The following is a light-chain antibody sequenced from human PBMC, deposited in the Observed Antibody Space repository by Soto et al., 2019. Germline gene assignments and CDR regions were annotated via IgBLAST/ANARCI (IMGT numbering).Light chain of an antibody. CDR1: SSNIGSNT. CDR3: AAWEGSLNAYN. CDR2: TDN. V-gene: IGLV1-44*01. Sequence: QSVLTQPPSASGTPGQRVTISCSGSSSNIGSNTVNWYQQFPGTAPKFLIDTDNQRPSGVTDQFSGSKSGTLASLAISGLQSEDEADYFCAAWEGSLNAYNFVTGTKVTVL. J-gene: IGLJ1*01.